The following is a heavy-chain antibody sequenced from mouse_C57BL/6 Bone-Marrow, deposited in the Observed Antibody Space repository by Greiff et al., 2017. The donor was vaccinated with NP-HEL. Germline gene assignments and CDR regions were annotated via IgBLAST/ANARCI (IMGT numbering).Heavy chain of an antibody. D-gene: IGHD1-1*01. CDR2: IYPGDGDT. CDR3: AKLLRGDYYAMDY. Sequence: VMLVESGPELVKPGASVKISCKASGYAFSSSWMNWVKQRPGKGLEWIGRIYPGDGDTNYNGKFKGKATLTADKSSSTAYMQLSSLTSEDSAVYFCAKLLRGDYYAMDYWGQGTSVTVSS. V-gene: IGHV1-82*01. J-gene: IGHJ4*01. CDR1: GYAFSSSW.